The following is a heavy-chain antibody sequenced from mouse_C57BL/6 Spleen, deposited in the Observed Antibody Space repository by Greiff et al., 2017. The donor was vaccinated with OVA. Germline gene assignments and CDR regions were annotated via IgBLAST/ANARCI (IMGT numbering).Heavy chain of an antibody. CDR1: GYAFSSSW. J-gene: IGHJ2*01. CDR3: ARYETANFDY. Sequence: VQLQQSGPELVKPGASVKISCKASGYAFSSSWMNWVKQRPGKGLEWIGRIYPGDGDTNYNGKFKGKATLTADKSSSTAYMQLSSLTSEDSAVYFCARYETANFDYWGQGTTLTVSS. D-gene: IGHD6-1*02. V-gene: IGHV1-82*01. CDR2: IYPGDGDT.